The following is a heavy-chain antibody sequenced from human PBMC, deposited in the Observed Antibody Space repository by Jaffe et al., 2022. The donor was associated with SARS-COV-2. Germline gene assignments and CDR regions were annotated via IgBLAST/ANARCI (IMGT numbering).Heavy chain of an antibody. Sequence: EVQLVESGGGLIQPGGSLRLSCAASGFTVSSNYMSWVRQAPGKGLEWVSVIYSGGSTYYADSVKGRFTISRDNSKNTLYLQMNSLRAEDTAVYYCARGESSSWPTYYYYYGMDVWGQGTTVTVSS. CDR2: IYSGGST. CDR1: GFTVSSNY. V-gene: IGHV3-53*01. J-gene: IGHJ6*02. CDR3: ARGESSSWPTYYYYYGMDV. D-gene: IGHD6-13*01.